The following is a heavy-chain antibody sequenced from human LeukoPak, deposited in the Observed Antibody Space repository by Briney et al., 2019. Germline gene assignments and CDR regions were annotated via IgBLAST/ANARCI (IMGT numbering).Heavy chain of an antibody. CDR3: ARNIWSGYYFFGY. CDR1: GFTFSSYA. V-gene: IGHV3-23*01. J-gene: IGHJ4*02. Sequence: GGSLRLSCAASGFTFSSYAMSWVRQAPGKGLEWVSAISGSGGSTYYADSVKGRFTISRDNSKNTLYLQMNSLRAEDTAVYYCARNIWSGYYFFGYWGQGTLVTVSS. CDR2: ISGSGGST. D-gene: IGHD3-3*01.